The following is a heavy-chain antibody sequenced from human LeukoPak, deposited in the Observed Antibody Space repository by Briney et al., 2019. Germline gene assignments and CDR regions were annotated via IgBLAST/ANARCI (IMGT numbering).Heavy chain of an antibody. V-gene: IGHV4-4*07. Sequence: SETLSLTCTVSVGSMNGHYWNWIRQTAGKGLEWIGRIYTSGSTNYNPSLKSRVTISVDKSKDQFSLKVNSVTAADMAVYYCARGAVADLNYFDPWGQGTLLIVSS. CDR1: VGSMNGHY. CDR2: IYTSGST. CDR3: ARGAVADLNYFDP. D-gene: IGHD4-11*01. J-gene: IGHJ5*02.